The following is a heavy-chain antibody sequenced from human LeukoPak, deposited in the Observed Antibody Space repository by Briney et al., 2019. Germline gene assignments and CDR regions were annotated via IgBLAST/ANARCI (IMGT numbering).Heavy chain of an antibody. V-gene: IGHV4-59*01. CDR3: ARDADGWFDP. D-gene: IGHD5-24*01. J-gene: IGHJ5*02. Sequence: SETLSLTCTVSGGSISSYYWSWIRQPPGKGLEWIGYIYYRGSTNYNPSLKSRVTISVDTSKNQFSLKLSSVTAADTAVYYCARDADGWFDPWGQGTLVTVSS. CDR2: IYYRGST. CDR1: GGSISSYY.